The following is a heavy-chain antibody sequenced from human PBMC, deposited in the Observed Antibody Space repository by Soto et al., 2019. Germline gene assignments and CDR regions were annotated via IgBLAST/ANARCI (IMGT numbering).Heavy chain of an antibody. CDR2: IYYSGST. D-gene: IGHD2-15*01. V-gene: IGHV4-39*01. CDR1: GGSISSSSYY. J-gene: IGHJ6*02. Sequence: SETLSLTCTVSGGSISSSSYYWGWIRQPPGKGLEWIGSIYYSGSTYYNPSLKSRVTISVDTSKNQFSLKLSSVTAADTAVYYCARLLVVVVIDSDGMDFWGQGTTVTVSS. CDR3: ARLLVVVVIDSDGMDF.